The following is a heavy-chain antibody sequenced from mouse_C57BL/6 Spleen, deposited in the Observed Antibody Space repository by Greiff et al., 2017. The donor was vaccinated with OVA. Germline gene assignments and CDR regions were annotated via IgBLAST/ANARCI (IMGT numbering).Heavy chain of an antibody. CDR3: ARHYYGSSLYYAMDY. J-gene: IGHJ4*01. D-gene: IGHD1-1*01. V-gene: IGHV5-6*01. CDR2: ISSGGSYT. Sequence: EVQLMESGGDLVKPGGSLKLSCAASGFTFSSYGMSWVRQTPDKRLEWVATISSGGSYTYYPDSVKGRFTISRDNAKNTLYLQMSSLKSEDTAMYYCARHYYGSSLYYAMDYWGQGTSVTVSS. CDR1: GFTFSSYG.